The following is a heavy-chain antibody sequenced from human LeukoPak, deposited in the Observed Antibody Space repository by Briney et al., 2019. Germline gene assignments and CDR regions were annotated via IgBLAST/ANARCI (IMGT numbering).Heavy chain of an antibody. CDR2: INTDGRNT. J-gene: IGHJ4*02. CDR3: ARVGKSGSYYYFDY. Sequence: PGGSLRLSCAASGFTFSTCWMYGVGQATGKGLVWVSRINTDGRNTGSADSVKGRFTISRDKAKNMLYLQMSILTAEDTAVYYCARVGKSGSYYYFDYWGQGTLVTVSS. V-gene: IGHV3-74*01. D-gene: IGHD1-26*01. CDR1: GFTFSTCW.